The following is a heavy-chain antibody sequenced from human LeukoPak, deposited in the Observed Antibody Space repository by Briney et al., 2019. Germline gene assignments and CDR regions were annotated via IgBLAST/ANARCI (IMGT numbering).Heavy chain of an antibody. CDR1: GFTFSSYA. V-gene: IGHV3-15*01. Sequence: GGSLRLSCAASGFTFSSYAMSWVRQAPGKGLEWVGRIKSKTDGGTTDYAAPVKGRFTISRDDSKNTLYLQMNSLKTEDTAVYYCTTSWGIAAAGMGFDYWGQGTLVTVSS. CDR3: TTSWGIAAAGMGFDY. J-gene: IGHJ4*02. D-gene: IGHD6-13*01. CDR2: IKSKTDGGTT.